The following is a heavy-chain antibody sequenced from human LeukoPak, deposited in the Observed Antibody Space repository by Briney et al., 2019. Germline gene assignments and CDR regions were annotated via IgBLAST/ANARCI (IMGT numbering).Heavy chain of an antibody. Sequence: PGGSLRLSCAASGLAFSSYAINWVRQAPGKGLQWVSVINNSGTSTFYAGSVKGRFTISRDNSRNTLYLQMSSLRGEDTALYFCARSLKWNLVGFDYWGQGTLVTVSS. J-gene: IGHJ4*02. D-gene: IGHD1-1*01. CDR3: ARSLKWNLVGFDY. V-gene: IGHV3-23*05. CDR2: INNSGTST. CDR1: GLAFSSYA.